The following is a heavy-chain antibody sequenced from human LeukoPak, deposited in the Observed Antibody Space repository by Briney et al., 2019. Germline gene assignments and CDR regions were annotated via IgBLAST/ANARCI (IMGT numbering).Heavy chain of an antibody. Sequence: GSLRLSCAASGFTFSGSAMHWVRQASGKGLEWVGRIRSKATGYATAYAASVKGRFTISRDDPKNTAYLQMNSLKAEDTAVYYCTIRITIFGVVVDYWGQGTLVTVSS. J-gene: IGHJ4*02. V-gene: IGHV3-73*01. CDR1: GFTFSGSA. D-gene: IGHD3-3*01. CDR2: IRSKATGYAT. CDR3: TIRITIFGVVVDY.